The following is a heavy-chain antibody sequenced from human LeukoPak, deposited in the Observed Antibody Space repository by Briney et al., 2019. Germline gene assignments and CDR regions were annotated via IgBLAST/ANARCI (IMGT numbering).Heavy chain of an antibody. V-gene: IGHV3-15*01. J-gene: IGHJ5*02. CDR2: IKSKTDGGTT. Sequence: GGSLRLSCAASGFNFYNYAMTWVRQALGKGLEWVGRIKSKTDGGTTDYAAPVKGRFTISRDDSKDTLYLQMNSLKTEDTAVYYCTRGYWFDPWGQGTLVTVSS. D-gene: IGHD3-10*01. CDR1: GFNFYNYA. CDR3: TRGYWFDP.